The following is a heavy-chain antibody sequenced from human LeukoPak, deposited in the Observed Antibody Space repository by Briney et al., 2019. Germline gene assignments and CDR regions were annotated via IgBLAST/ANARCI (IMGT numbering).Heavy chain of an antibody. CDR3: AREVVIFPDYYYYGMDV. V-gene: IGHV3-11*01. CDR1: GFTFRDYY. CDR2: ISRSGNTL. J-gene: IGHJ6*02. Sequence: PGGSLRLSCAASGFTFRDYYMTWIRQAPGKGLEWISYISRSGNTLYYADSVEGRFTISRDNAKNSLYLQMNSLRAEDTAVYYCAREVVIFPDYYYYGMDVWGQGTTVTVSS. D-gene: IGHD3-9*01.